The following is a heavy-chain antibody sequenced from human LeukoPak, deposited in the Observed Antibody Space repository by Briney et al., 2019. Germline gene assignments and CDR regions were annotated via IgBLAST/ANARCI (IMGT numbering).Heavy chain of an antibody. V-gene: IGHV3-30-3*01. CDR3: ARGSPPDY. J-gene: IGHJ4*02. CDR2: ISYDGSNK. Sequence: GMSLRLSCAASGFPFNTYAMYWVRQAPGKGLEWAAVISYDGSNKYYAESVKGRFTISRDDSKNTLYLQMNAPRADDTGVYFCARGSPPDYWGQGILVTVSS. CDR1: GFPFNTYA.